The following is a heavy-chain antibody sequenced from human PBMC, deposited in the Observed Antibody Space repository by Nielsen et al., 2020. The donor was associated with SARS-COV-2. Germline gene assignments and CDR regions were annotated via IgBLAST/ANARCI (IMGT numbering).Heavy chain of an antibody. Sequence: GGSLRLSCAASGFTFSSYGMHWVRQAPGKGLEWVAVIWYDGSNKYYADSVKGRFTISRDNSKNTLYLQMNSLRAEDTAVYYCARGGLRYCSSTSCYPLDPWGQGTLVTVSS. CDR1: GFTFSSYG. D-gene: IGHD2-2*01. CDR2: IWYDGSNK. CDR3: ARGGLRYCSSTSCYPLDP. J-gene: IGHJ5*02. V-gene: IGHV3-33*01.